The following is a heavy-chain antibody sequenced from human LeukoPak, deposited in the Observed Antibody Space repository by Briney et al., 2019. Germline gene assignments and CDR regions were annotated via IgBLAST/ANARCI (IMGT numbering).Heavy chain of an antibody. V-gene: IGHV4-39*01. CDR2: IYYSGST. CDR3: ARVGPPGIAVADTN. Sequence: PSETLSLTCTVSGGSISSSSYYWGWIRQPPGKGLEWIGSIYYSGSTYYNPSLKSRVTISVDTSKNQFSLKLSSVTAADTAVYYCARVGPPGIAVADTNWGQGTLVTVSS. D-gene: IGHD6-19*01. CDR1: GGSISSSSYY. J-gene: IGHJ4*02.